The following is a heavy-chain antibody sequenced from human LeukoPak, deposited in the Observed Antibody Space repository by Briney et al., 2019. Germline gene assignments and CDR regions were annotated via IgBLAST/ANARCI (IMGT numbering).Heavy chain of an antibody. D-gene: IGHD5-24*01. V-gene: IGHV3-30*04. Sequence: GRSLRLSCAASGFTFSSYAMHWVRQAPGKGLEWVAVISYDGSNKYYADSVKGRFTISRDNSKNTLYLQMNSLRAEDTAVYYCAKASSSITIPTFDYWGQGTLVTVSS. CDR3: AKASSSITIPTFDY. CDR2: ISYDGSNK. J-gene: IGHJ4*02. CDR1: GFTFSSYA.